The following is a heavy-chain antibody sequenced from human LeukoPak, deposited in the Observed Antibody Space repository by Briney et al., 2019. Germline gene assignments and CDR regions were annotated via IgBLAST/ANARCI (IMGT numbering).Heavy chain of an antibody. CDR1: GDTFTSYG. D-gene: IGHD3-22*01. CDR3: ARGLDYYDSSGYSNDAFDI. CDR2: IIPIFGTA. J-gene: IGHJ3*02. V-gene: IGHV1-69*13. Sequence: ASVKVSCKASGDTFTSYGISWVRQAPGQGLEWMGGIIPIFGTANYAQKFQGRVTITADESTSTAYMELSSLRSEDTAVYYCARGLDYYDSSGYSNDAFDIWGQGTMVTVSS.